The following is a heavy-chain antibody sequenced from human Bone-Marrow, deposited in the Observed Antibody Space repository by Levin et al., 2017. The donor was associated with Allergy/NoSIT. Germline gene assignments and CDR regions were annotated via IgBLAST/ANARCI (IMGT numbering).Heavy chain of an antibody. CDR1: GFTFSSYG. CDR2: ISDDGKNE. Sequence: AGGSLRLSCAASGFTFSSYGMHWVRQAPGKGLEWVGVISDDGKNEYYAASVKGRFSISRDNSENTLYLQMTSLRSEDTAFYYCARDFWGRTVTTVGDYWGQGTLVSVSS. D-gene: IGHD4-17*01. CDR3: ARDFWGRTVTTVGDY. J-gene: IGHJ4*02. V-gene: IGHV3-30*03.